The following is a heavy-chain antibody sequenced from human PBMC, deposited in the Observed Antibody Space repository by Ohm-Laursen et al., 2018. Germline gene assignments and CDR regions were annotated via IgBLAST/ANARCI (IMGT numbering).Heavy chain of an antibody. CDR2: IYSGGST. J-gene: IGHJ4*02. CDR3: ASRYCANGVCPFDY. V-gene: IGHV3-66*01. Sequence: SLRLSCAASGFTVSSNYMSWVRQAPGKGLEWVSVIYSGGSTYYADSVKGRFTISRDNSKNTLYLQMNSLRAEDTAVYYCASRYCANGVCPFDYWGQGILVTVSS. CDR1: GFTVSSNY. D-gene: IGHD2-8*01.